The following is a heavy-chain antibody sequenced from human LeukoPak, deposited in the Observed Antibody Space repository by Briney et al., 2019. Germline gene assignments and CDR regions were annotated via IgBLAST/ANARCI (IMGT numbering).Heavy chain of an antibody. CDR3: ASTDWNYAR. D-gene: IGHD1-7*01. Sequence: SETLSLTCTVSGGSISNYYWSWMRQPPGKGLEWIGYIHYSGSTNYNPSLKSRVTISVGKSKNQFSLKMSSVTAADTAVYYCASTDWNYARWGQGTLVTVSS. CDR1: GGSISNYY. V-gene: IGHV4-59*08. J-gene: IGHJ4*02. CDR2: IHYSGST.